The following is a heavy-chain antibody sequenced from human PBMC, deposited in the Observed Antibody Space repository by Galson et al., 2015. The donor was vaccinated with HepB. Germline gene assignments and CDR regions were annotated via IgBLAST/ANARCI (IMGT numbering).Heavy chain of an antibody. J-gene: IGHJ6*03. CDR2: INHTGST. CDR3: ARCRRIVPTTSRGSYYYYMDV. D-gene: IGHD4/OR15-4a*01. CDR1: GGSLRDSF. Sequence: SETLSLTCAVSGGSLRDSFWSWIRQSPGKGLEWIGEINHTGSTNSNPSLKSRFTMSVDTSKSQVSLTVTSATAADTAVYYCARCRRIVPTTSRGSYYYYMDVWGKGTPVTVSS. V-gene: IGHV4-34*01.